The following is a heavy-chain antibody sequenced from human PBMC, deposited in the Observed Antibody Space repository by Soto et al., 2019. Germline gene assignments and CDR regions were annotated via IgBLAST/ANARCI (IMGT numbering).Heavy chain of an antibody. Sequence: GGSLRLSCAASGFTFSSYSMNWVRQAPGKGLEWVSYISSSSSTIYYADSVKGRFTISRDNAKNSLYLQMNSLRDEDTAVYYCARDYHKVRSSNAFDIWGQGTMVTVSS. CDR3: ARDYHKVRSSNAFDI. D-gene: IGHD6-6*01. CDR1: GFTFSSYS. V-gene: IGHV3-48*02. J-gene: IGHJ3*02. CDR2: ISSSSSTI.